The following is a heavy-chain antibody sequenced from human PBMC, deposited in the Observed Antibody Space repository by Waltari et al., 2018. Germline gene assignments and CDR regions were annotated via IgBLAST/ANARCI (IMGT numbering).Heavy chain of an antibody. J-gene: IGHJ5*02. CDR2: INHSGRT. D-gene: IGHD6-19*01. V-gene: IGHV4-34*01. Sequence: QVQLQQWGAGLLKPSETLSLTCAVYGGSFSGYYWSWIRQPPGKGLEWIGEINHSGRTNYNPSLKSRVTLAVDTSKNQFALKLSSVTAADTAVYYCARHEGIAVAGIWFDHWGQGTLVTVSS. CDR3: ARHEGIAVAGIWFDH. CDR1: GGSFSGYY.